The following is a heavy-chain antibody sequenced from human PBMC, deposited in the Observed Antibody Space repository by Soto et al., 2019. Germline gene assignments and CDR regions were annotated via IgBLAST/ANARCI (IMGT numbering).Heavy chain of an antibody. CDR3: ARKGSNTVSDFDY. J-gene: IGHJ4*02. CDR2: INHSGST. D-gene: IGHD4-17*01. Sequence: ASETLSLTCAVYGGAFSGYFWGWVRPPPGKGLEWIGEINHSGSTNYNPSLKSRVTISVDTSKNQFSLKLGSVTAADTAVYYCARKGSNTVSDFDYWGQGTLVTVSS. CDR1: GGAFSGYF. V-gene: IGHV4-34*01.